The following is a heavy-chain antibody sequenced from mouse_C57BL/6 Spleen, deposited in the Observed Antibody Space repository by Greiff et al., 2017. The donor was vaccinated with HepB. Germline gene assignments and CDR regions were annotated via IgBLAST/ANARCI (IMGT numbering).Heavy chain of an antibody. CDR2: ISDGGSYT. Sequence: EVKLVESGGGLVKPGGSLKLSCAASGFTFSSYAMSWVRQTPEKRLEWVATISDGGSYTYYPDNVKGRFTISRDNAKNNLYLQMSHLKSEDTAMYYCARGRLRRYAMDYWGQGTSVTVSS. V-gene: IGHV5-4*03. J-gene: IGHJ4*01. CDR3: ARGRLRRYAMDY. D-gene: IGHD2-4*01. CDR1: GFTFSSYA.